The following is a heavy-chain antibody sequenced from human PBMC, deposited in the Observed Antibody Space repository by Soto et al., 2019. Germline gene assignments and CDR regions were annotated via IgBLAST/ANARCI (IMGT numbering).Heavy chain of an antibody. CDR2: ISYDGSNK. Sequence: GGSLRLSCAASGFTFSSYGMHWVRQAPGKGLEWVAVISYDGSNKYYADSVKGRFTISRDNSKNTLYLQMNSLRAEDTAVYYCAKGIKLAARPPFGYWGQGTLVTVSS. D-gene: IGHD6-6*01. CDR3: AKGIKLAARPPFGY. J-gene: IGHJ4*02. CDR1: GFTFSSYG. V-gene: IGHV3-30*18.